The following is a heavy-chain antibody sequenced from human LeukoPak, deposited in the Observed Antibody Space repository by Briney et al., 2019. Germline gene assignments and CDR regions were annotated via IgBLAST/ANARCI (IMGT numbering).Heavy chain of an antibody. D-gene: IGHD6-19*01. J-gene: IGHJ4*02. CDR1: GITFNIYA. CDR3: ARDRIAVAGLVDY. Sequence: GRSLRLSCAASGITFNIYAMHWVRQAPVKGLEWVAVISYGGSNKYYADSVKGRFTISRDNSKNTLYLQMNSLRAEDTAVYYCARDRIAVAGLVDYWGQGTLVTVSS. V-gene: IGHV3-30-3*01. CDR2: ISYGGSNK.